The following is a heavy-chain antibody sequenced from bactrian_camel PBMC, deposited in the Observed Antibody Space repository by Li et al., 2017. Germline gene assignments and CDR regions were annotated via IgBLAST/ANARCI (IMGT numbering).Heavy chain of an antibody. J-gene: IGHJ4*01. CDR1: GFTFSSYA. CDR2: ILSSGFTT. Sequence: HVQLVESGGGLVQPGGSLRLSCAASGFTFSSYAMYWVRQAPGKGLEWVSTILSSGFTTFYAPSVKGRFIISRDNAKNTLYLQLNMLKTEDTAMYYCAQDPQGDTRGQGTQVTVS. V-gene: IGHV3S1*01. D-gene: IGHD4*01. CDR3: AQDPQGDT.